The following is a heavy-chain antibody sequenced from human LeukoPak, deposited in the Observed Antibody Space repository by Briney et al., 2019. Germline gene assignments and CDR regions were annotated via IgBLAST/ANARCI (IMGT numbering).Heavy chain of an antibody. CDR1: GGSFSGYY. D-gene: IGHD3-22*01. J-gene: IGHJ5*02. V-gene: IGHV4-34*01. CDR2: INHSGST. CDR3: AGRSLRFTRIVVPNNGFDP. Sequence: SETLSLTCAVYGGSFSGYYWSWIRQPPGKGLEWIGEINHSGSTNYNPSLKSRVTISVDTSKNQFSLKLSSVTAADTAVYYCAGRSLRFTRIVVPNNGFDPGGKGTLVTVSS.